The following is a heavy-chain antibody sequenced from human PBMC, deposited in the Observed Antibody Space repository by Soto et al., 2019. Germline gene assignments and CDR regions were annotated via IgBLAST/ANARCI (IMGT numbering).Heavy chain of an antibody. D-gene: IGHD5-12*01. Sequence: TSETLSLTCTVSGASISSGDYYWTWIRQPPGKGLEWIGYIYYSGTTYYNPSLKSRVSISLDASKNRLSLKLTSVTAADTGVYYCALRFGTAWGQGTTVTVSS. V-gene: IGHV4-30-4*01. CDR2: IYYSGTT. J-gene: IGHJ6*02. CDR1: GASISSGDYY. CDR3: ALRFGTA.